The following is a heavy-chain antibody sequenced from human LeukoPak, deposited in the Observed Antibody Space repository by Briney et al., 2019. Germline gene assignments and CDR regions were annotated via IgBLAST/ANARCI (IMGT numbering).Heavy chain of an antibody. J-gene: IGHJ6*03. CDR1: GFTFSSYG. Sequence: GGSLRLSCAASGFTFSSYGMSWVRQAPGKGLEWVSAISGSGGSTYYADSVKGRFTISRDNSKNTLYLQMNSLRAEDTAVYYCAKGVREVTPSSYYYYYYMDVWGKGTTVTISS. V-gene: IGHV3-23*01. CDR2: ISGSGGST. CDR3: AKGVREVTPSSYYYYYYMDV. D-gene: IGHD3-10*01.